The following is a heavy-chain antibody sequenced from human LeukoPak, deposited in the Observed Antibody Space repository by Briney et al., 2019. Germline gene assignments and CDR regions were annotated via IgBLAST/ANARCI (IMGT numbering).Heavy chain of an antibody. Sequence: GGSLRLSCTASGFTFGDYAMSWFRQAPGKGLEWVGFIRSKAYGGTTEYAASVKGRFTISRDDSKSIAYLQMSSLKTEDTAVYYCTRGTMVRGVGYYYYYMDVWGKGTTVTISS. V-gene: IGHV3-49*03. CDR2: IRSKAYGGTT. D-gene: IGHD3-10*01. CDR1: GFTFGDYA. CDR3: TRGTMVRGVGYYYYYMDV. J-gene: IGHJ6*03.